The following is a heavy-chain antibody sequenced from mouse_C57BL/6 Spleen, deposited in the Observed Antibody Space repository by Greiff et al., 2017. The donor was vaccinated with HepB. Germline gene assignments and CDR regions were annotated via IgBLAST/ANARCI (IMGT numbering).Heavy chain of an antibody. Sequence: VQLQQPGAELVKPGASVKMSCKASGYTFTSYWITWVKQRPGQGLEWIGDIYPGSGSTNYNEKFKSKATLTVDTSSSTAYLQLSSLTSEDSAVYYCARRDYYGSSYGGYWGQGTTLTVSS. CDR3: ARRDYYGSSYGGY. V-gene: IGHV1-55*01. J-gene: IGHJ2*01. CDR1: GYTFTSYW. CDR2: IYPGSGST. D-gene: IGHD1-1*01.